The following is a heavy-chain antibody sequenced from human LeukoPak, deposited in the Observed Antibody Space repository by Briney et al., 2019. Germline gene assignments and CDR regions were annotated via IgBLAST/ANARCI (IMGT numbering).Heavy chain of an antibody. J-gene: IGHJ3*02. CDR1: GISLSSYE. D-gene: IGHD3-3*01. V-gene: IGHV3-48*03. CDR3: ARDQSRITIFGVVKNAFDI. CDR2: VSRSGNVI. Sequence: RTGGSLRLSCAASGISLSSYEMNWVRQPPGEGLEWISYVSRSGNVIYYADSVKGRFTISRDNAKNSLFLQMNSLRAEDTAVYYCARDQSRITIFGVVKNAFDIWGQGTMVTVSS.